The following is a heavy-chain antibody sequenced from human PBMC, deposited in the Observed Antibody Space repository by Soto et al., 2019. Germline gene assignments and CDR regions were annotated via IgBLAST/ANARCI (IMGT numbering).Heavy chain of an antibody. Sequence: EVQLVESGGGLVQPGRSLRFSCAASGFTFDDYAMHWVRQAPGKGLEWVSGISWNSGSIGYADSVKGRFTISRDNAKNSLYLQMNSLRAEDTALYYCAKDEQSIAVAGTGFDYWGQGTLVTVSS. J-gene: IGHJ4*02. V-gene: IGHV3-9*01. CDR3: AKDEQSIAVAGTGFDY. D-gene: IGHD6-19*01. CDR1: GFTFDDYA. CDR2: ISWNSGSI.